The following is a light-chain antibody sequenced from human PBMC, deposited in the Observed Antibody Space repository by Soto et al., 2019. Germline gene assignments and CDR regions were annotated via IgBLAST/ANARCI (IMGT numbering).Light chain of an antibody. CDR2: EVS. J-gene: IGLJ1*01. CDR3: SSYAGSNYV. V-gene: IGLV2-8*01. Sequence: QSVLTQPPSASGSPGQSVTISCTGTSSDVGGYNYVSWYQQHPGKAPKLMIYEVSKRPSGVPDRFSGSKSGNTASLTVSGLQAEDEADYYCSSYAGSNYVFGTGTKVTAL. CDR1: SSDVGGYNY.